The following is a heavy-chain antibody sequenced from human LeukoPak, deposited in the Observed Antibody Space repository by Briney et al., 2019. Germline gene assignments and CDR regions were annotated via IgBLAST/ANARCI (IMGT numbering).Heavy chain of an antibody. Sequence: ASVKVSCKASGYTFTGYYMHWVRQAPGQGLEWMGWINPNSGGTNYAQKFQGRVTMTRDTSISTAYMELSRLRSDDTAVCYCANTPTYYDFWSAWGWFDPWGQGTLVTVSS. J-gene: IGHJ5*02. V-gene: IGHV1-2*02. D-gene: IGHD3-3*01. CDR2: INPNSGGT. CDR3: ANTPTYYDFWSAWGWFDP. CDR1: GYTFTGYY.